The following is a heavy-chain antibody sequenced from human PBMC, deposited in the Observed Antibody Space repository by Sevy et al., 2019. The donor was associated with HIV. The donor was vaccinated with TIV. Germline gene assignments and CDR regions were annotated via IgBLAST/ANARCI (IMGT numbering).Heavy chain of an antibody. V-gene: IGHV4-39*01. Sequence: SETLSLTCTVSGGSISSSSYYWGWIRQPPGKGLEWIGSIYYSGSTYYNPSLKSRVTISVDTSKNQFSLKLSSVTAADTAVYYCARRTYGNRGWFDPWSQGTLVTVSS. J-gene: IGHJ5*02. CDR1: GGSISSSSYY. D-gene: IGHD4-4*01. CDR2: IYYSGST. CDR3: ARRTYGNRGWFDP.